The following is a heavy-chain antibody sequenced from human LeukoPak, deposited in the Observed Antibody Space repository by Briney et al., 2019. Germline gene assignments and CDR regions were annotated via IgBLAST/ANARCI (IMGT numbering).Heavy chain of an antibody. CDR2: IYYSGST. J-gene: IGHJ4*02. Sequence: SETLSLTCAVYGGSFSGYYWSWIRQPPGKGLEWIGYIYYSGSTNYNPSLKSRVTISVDTSKNQFSLKLSSVTAADTAVYYCARVTPGYDILTGYYDMGGFDYWGQGTLVTVSS. V-gene: IGHV4-59*08. CDR3: ARVTPGYDILTGYYDMGGFDY. CDR1: GGSFSGYY. D-gene: IGHD3-9*01.